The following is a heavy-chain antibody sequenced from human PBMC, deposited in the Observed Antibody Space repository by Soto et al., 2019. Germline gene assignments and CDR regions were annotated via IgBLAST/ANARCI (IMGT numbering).Heavy chain of an antibody. CDR1: GGSISSYY. D-gene: IGHD5-18*01. CDR2: IYYSGST. CDR3: ARGSGYSYTVPRY. Sequence: QVQLPESGPGLVKPSETLSLTCTVSGGSISSYYWSWIRQPPGKGLEWIGYIYYSGSTNYNPSLKSRVTISVATSKNQFSLKLSSVTAADTAVDYCARGSGYSYTVPRYWGQGTLVNVAS. V-gene: IGHV4-59*01. J-gene: IGHJ4*02.